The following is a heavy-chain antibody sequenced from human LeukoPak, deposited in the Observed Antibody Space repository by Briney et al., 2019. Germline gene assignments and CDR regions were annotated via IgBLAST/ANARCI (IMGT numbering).Heavy chain of an antibody. Sequence: SETLSLTCTVAGGSISRSNSSWGWVRQPPGRGLEWIGNTYDSGSTYYNTSLTSRGAIFVYTSKNQWSLRLSSVTAADTALYYCTHSGGNWYFDLWGRGTLVTASS. CDR2: TYDSGST. CDR1: GGSISRSNSS. J-gene: IGHJ2*01. D-gene: IGHD2-15*01. V-gene: IGHV4-39*01. CDR3: THSGGNWYFDL.